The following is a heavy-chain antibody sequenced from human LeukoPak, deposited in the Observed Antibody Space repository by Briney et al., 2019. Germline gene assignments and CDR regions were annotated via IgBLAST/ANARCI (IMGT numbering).Heavy chain of an antibody. J-gene: IGHJ6*03. V-gene: IGHV3-30*01. CDR1: GFTFSSYA. Sequence: PGRSLRLSCAASGFTFSSYAMRWVRQAPGKGLEGVAVISYDGSNKYYADSVKGRFTISRDNSKNTLYLQMNSLRAEDTAVYYCARERSILLSPSLYYYYMDVWGKGTTVTVSS. CDR2: ISYDGSNK. CDR3: ARERSILLSPSLYYYYMDV. D-gene: IGHD2/OR15-2a*01.